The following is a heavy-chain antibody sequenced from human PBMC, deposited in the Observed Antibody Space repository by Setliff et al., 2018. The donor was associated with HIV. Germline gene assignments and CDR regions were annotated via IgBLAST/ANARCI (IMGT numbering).Heavy chain of an antibody. CDR1: GYIFTDYY. V-gene: IGHV1-8*02. CDR3: ASGKGVGGVIITGGLDV. D-gene: IGHD3-10*01. CDR2: MNPNTGVA. Sequence: GASVKVSCKASGYIFTDYYIHWVRRATGQGLEWMGWMNPNTGVAGYALKFHGRVTMTRDTSISTVYMELSSLTSEDTAVYWCASGKGVGGVIITGGLDVWGKGTTVTVSS. J-gene: IGHJ6*04.